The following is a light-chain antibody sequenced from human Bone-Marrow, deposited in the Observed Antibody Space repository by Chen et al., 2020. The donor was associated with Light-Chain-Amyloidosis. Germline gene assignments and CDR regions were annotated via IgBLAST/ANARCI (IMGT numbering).Light chain of an antibody. CDR3: QVCDRSSDRPV. J-gene: IGLJ3*02. Sequence: SYVLTQPYSVSVAPGQTATIACGGNNIGSTSVHWYQQTPGQAPLLVVYDDSDRPSGLPERLSGSNSGNTATLTISRVEAGDEADSYCQVCDRSSDRPVFGGGTKLTVL. V-gene: IGLV3-21*02. CDR2: DDS. CDR1: NIGSTS.